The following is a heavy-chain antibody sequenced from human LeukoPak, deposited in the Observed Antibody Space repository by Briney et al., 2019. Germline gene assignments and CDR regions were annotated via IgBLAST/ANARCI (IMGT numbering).Heavy chain of an antibody. Sequence: GGSLRLSCAASGFTFSSYWMHWVRQVPGKGLMWGSRIKTDGSSTSYADSVKGRFTISRDNAKNTLNLQMNSLRAEDTAVYYCARDLGQYYDTSDNWFDPWGQGTLVTVSS. CDR1: GFTFSSYW. CDR3: ARDLGQYYDTSDNWFDP. D-gene: IGHD3-22*01. CDR2: IKTDGSST. V-gene: IGHV3-74*01. J-gene: IGHJ5*02.